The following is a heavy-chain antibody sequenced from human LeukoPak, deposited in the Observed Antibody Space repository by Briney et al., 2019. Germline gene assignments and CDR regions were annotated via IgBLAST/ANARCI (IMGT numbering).Heavy chain of an antibody. CDR1: GFTFRNYR. J-gene: IGHJ4*02. D-gene: IGHD3-22*01. V-gene: IGHV3-21*01. Sequence: GGSLRLSCAASGFTFRNYRMNWVRQAPGKGLEWVSSISTSSTYIFYADSVKGRFTISRDSAKNSLYLQMNSLRAEDTAVYYCARDYDSSGYYYPVYEYWGQGTLVTVSS. CDR2: ISTSSTYI. CDR3: ARDYDSSGYYYPVYEY.